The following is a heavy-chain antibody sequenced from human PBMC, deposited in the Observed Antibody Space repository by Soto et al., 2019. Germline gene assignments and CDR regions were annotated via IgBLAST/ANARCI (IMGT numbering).Heavy chain of an antibody. D-gene: IGHD6-19*01. J-gene: IGHJ6*02. CDR2: ISGSGGST. V-gene: IGHV3-23*01. Sequence: GGSLRLSCAASGFTFSSYAMSWVHQAPGKGLEWVSAISGSGGSTYYADSVKGRFTISRDNSKNTLYLQMNSLRAEDTAVYYCAKDATDSSGWYGYYYYGMDVWGQGTTVTVSS. CDR3: AKDATDSSGWYGYYYYGMDV. CDR1: GFTFSSYA.